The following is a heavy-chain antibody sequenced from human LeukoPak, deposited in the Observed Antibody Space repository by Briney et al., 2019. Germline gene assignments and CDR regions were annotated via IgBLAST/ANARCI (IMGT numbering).Heavy chain of an antibody. J-gene: IGHJ5*02. CDR3: ARNSYNWNSMQLRWFDP. V-gene: IGHV1-18*01. CDR2: ISAYNGNT. D-gene: IGHD1-7*01. CDR1: GYTFTSYG. Sequence: GVSVKVSCKASGYTFTSYGISWVRQAPGQGLEWVGWISAYNGNTNYAQKFQGRVTMTTDTSTSTAYMELRSLRSDDTAVYYCARNSYNWNSMQLRWFDPWGQGTLVTVSS.